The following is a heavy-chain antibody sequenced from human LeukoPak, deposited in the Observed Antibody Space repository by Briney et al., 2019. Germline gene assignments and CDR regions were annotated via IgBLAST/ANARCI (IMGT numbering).Heavy chain of an antibody. CDR1: GFTFSSYE. V-gene: IGHV3-48*03. J-gene: IGHJ4*02. CDR3: ARDFYYGGAFDY. D-gene: IGHD4-23*01. Sequence: GGSLRLSCAASGFTFSSYEMNWVRQAPGKGLEWVSYISSSGSTIYYADSVKGRFTISRDNAKNSLCLQMNSLRAEDTAVYYCARDFYYGGAFDYWGQGTLVTVSS. CDR2: ISSSGSTI.